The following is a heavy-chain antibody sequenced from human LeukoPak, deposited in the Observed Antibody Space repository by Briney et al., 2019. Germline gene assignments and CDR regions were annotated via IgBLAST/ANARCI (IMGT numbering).Heavy chain of an antibody. J-gene: IGHJ5*02. V-gene: IGHV4-59*12. D-gene: IGHD3-10*01. CDR1: GGSISSYY. Sequence: SETLSLTCTVSGGSISSYYWSWIRQPPGKGLEWIGYIYYSGSTNYNPSLKSRVTISVDTSKNQFSLKLSSVTAADTAVYYCARVNTLIRGIGWFDPWGQGILVTVSS. CDR3: ARVNTLIRGIGWFDP. CDR2: IYYSGST.